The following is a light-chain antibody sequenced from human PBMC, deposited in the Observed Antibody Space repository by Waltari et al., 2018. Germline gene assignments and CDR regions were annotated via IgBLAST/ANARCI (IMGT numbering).Light chain of an antibody. V-gene: IGKV1-27*01. CDR2: SAS. Sequence: IQMTQSPSSLSASIGYRVTITCRASRYVTHFLAWYQQRPGKVPRLLIHSASTLQSGVPSRFSGSGSGTEFTLTIDSLQPEDLATYYCQNYDTAPFTFGPGTKVDLK. CDR3: QNYDTAPFT. J-gene: IGKJ3*01. CDR1: RYVTHF.